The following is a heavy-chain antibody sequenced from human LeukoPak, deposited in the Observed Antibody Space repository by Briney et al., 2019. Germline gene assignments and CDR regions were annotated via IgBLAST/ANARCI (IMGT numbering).Heavy chain of an antibody. CDR3: ALTTRGYSYGY. J-gene: IGHJ4*02. CDR2: ITGSGGST. V-gene: IGHV3-23*01. Sequence: GESLRLSCAASGFTFSTYAMSWVRQAPGKGLEWVSAITGSGGSTYYADSVKGRFTISRDNSKNTLYLQMNSLRAEDTAVYYCALTTRGYSYGYWGQGTLVTVSS. D-gene: IGHD5-18*01. CDR1: GFTFSTYA.